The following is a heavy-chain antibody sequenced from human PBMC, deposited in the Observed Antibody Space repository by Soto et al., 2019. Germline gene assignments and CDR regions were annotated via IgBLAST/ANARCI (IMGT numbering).Heavy chain of an antibody. CDR1: GFTVSDYD. D-gene: IGHD2-21*01. CDR2: IRGDGGAT. V-gene: IGHV3-23*01. J-gene: IGHJ3*01. CDR3: AKDRRGGEYPAFDL. Sequence: EVQLLESGGGLVQPGGSLRLSCAASGFTVSDYDMGWVRQAPGKGLGWVSLIRGDGGATYHADSVEGRLTISRDTSENTVYLQMNSLRAEDTALYYCAKDRRGGEYPAFDLWGQGTMVTVSS.